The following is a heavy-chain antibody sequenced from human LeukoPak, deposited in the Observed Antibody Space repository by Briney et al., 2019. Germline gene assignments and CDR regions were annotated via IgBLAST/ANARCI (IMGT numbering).Heavy chain of an antibody. J-gene: IGHJ6*02. V-gene: IGHV3-74*01. D-gene: IGHD3-9*01. CDR1: GFTFSSYW. CDR2: INSDGSST. Sequence: PGGSLRLSCAASGFTFSSYWMRWVRQAPGKGLVWVSRINSDGSSTSYADSVKGRFTISRDNAKNTLYLQMNSLRAEDTAVYYCARGLRYFDWLLVAAYGMDVWGQGTTVTVSS. CDR3: ARGLRYFDWLLVAAYGMDV.